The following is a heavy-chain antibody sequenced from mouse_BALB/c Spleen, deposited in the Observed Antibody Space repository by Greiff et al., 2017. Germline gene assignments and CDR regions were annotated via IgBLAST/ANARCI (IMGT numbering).Heavy chain of an antibody. CDR2: IWGDGST. D-gene: IGHD2-4*01. J-gene: IGHJ4*01. CDR1: GFSLTGYG. V-gene: IGHV2-6-7*01. Sequence: VKVVESGPGLVAPSQSLSITCTVSGFSLTGYGVNWVRQPPGKGLEWLGMIWGDGSTDYNSALKSRLSISKDNSKSQVFLKMNSLQTDDTARYYCARDGRIYYDYDGYAMDYWGQGTSVTVSS. CDR3: ARDGRIYYDYDGYAMDY.